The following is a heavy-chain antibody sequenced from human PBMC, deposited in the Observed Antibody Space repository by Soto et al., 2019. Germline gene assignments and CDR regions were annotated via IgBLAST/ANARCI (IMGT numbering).Heavy chain of an antibody. CDR1: GYTFTAYY. Sequence: AAVMVSCKASGYTFTAYYMHWVRRAPGQGRKWMGWISPNSGGTNDAQKCQGRLSKTTDTANSTAYMELSTLRCEETSVYDGSRWWGSIDSYNCFDPWGQGTLVTVSS. CDR2: ISPNSGGT. D-gene: IGHD2-15*01. CDR3: SRWWGSIDSYNCFDP. V-gene: IGHV1-2*02. J-gene: IGHJ5*02.